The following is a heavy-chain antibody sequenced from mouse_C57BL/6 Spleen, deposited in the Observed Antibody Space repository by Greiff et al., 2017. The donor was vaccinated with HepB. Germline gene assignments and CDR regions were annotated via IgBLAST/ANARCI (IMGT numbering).Heavy chain of an antibody. Sequence: DVQLVESEGGLVQPGSSMKLSCTASGFTFSDYYMAWVRQVPEKGLEWVANINYDGSSTYYLDSLKSRFIISRDNAKNILYLQMSSLKSEDTATYYCARVPSLLLVDYWGQGTTLTVSS. CDR2: INYDGSST. J-gene: IGHJ2*01. D-gene: IGHD1-1*01. V-gene: IGHV5-16*01. CDR3: ARVPSLLLVDY. CDR1: GFTFSDYY.